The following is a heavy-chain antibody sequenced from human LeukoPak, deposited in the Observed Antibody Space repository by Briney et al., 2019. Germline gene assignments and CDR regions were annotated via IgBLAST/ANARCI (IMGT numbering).Heavy chain of an antibody. CDR1: GYTFTGYY. V-gene: IGHV1-2*02. CDR3: ARGGIWFGELLSPFDY. CDR2: VNPNSGGT. D-gene: IGHD3-10*01. Sequence: GASVKVSCKASGYTFTGYYMHWVRQAPGQGLEWMGWVNPNSGGTNYAQKFQGRVTRTRDTSISTAYMELSRLRSDDTAVYYCARGGIWFGELLSPFDYWGQGTLVTVSS. J-gene: IGHJ4*02.